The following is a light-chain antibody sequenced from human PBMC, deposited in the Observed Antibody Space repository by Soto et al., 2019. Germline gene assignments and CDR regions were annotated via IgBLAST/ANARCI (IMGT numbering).Light chain of an antibody. CDR2: KAS. CDR1: QSISSW. V-gene: IGKV1-5*03. J-gene: IGKJ4*01. CDR3: QQYSSYPLT. Sequence: DIRMTQSPSTLSASVRDRVTITCGASQSISSWLYWYQQKQGKAPKLLIYKASSLESGVPSRFRRSGYGTEFTITISSMKNDDFATYYCQQYSSYPLTFGGGTKVDIK.